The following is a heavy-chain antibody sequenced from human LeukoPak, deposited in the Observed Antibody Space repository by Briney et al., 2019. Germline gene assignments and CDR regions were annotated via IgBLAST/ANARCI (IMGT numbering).Heavy chain of an antibody. Sequence: SETLSLTCTVSGGSTSSYYWSWIRQPAGKGLEWIGRIYTSGSTNYNPSLKSRVTMSVDTSKNQFSLKLSSVTAADTAVYYCASSAIAAAGTDYWGQGTLVTVSS. V-gene: IGHV4-4*07. CDR2: IYTSGST. CDR1: GGSTSSYY. CDR3: ASSAIAAAGTDY. J-gene: IGHJ4*02. D-gene: IGHD6-13*01.